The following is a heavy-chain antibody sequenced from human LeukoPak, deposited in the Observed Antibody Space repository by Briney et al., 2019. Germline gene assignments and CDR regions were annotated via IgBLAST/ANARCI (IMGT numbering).Heavy chain of an antibody. J-gene: IGHJ4*02. CDR3: AKHGEAFCDSKTDY. CDR2: ISGSGDST. V-gene: IGHV3-23*01. D-gene: IGHD3-10*01. Sequence: GGSLRLSCAASGFTFSNYVMSWVRQAPGKGLEWVSLISGSGDSTYYADSVKGRFTISRDNSKSTLYLQMNSLRAEDTAVYYCAKHGEAFCDSKTDYWGQGTLVTVSS. CDR1: GFTFSNYV.